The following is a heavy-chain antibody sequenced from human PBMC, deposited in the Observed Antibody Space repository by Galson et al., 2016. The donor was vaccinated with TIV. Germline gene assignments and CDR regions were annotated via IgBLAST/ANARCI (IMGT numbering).Heavy chain of an antibody. CDR3: CKGSGDAPYYFYMDV. J-gene: IGHJ6*03. Sequence: SLRLSCAASGFTFDDYALHWVRQAPGKGLEWVSGISWNGGVVGSADSVKGRFTISRDNAKTSLYLQMNSLTTDDTAVYFCCKGSGDAPYYFYMDVWGEGTTVIVSS. D-gene: IGHD2-21*01. CDR1: GFTFDDYA. V-gene: IGHV3-9*01. CDR2: ISWNGGVV.